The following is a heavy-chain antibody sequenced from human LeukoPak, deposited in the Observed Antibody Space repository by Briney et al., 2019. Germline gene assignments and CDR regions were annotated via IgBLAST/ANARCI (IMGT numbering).Heavy chain of an antibody. D-gene: IGHD5-18*01. J-gene: IGHJ3*02. Sequence: SETLSLTCAVYGGSFSGYYWSWIRQPPGKGLEWIGEINHSGSTNYNPPLKSRVTISVDTSKNQFSLKLSSVTAADTAVYYCARGAMVNAFDIWGQGTMVTVSS. CDR3: ARGAMVNAFDI. V-gene: IGHV4-34*01. CDR1: GGSFSGYY. CDR2: INHSGST.